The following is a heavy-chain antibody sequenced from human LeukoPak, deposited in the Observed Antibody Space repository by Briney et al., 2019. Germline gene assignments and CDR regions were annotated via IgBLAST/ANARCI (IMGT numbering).Heavy chain of an antibody. J-gene: IGHJ4*02. CDR2: LCSGGSA. Sequence: SGGSLRLSCAASGFTASSNYMTWLRQAPGKGLEWVSILCSGGSAYYTDSVKGRFTFSRDNSKNTLYLQMNSLRAEDTAVYYCARDWGGRNRYDYWGQGTLVTVSS. CDR1: GFTASSNY. V-gene: IGHV3-66*01. D-gene: IGHD1-26*01. CDR3: ARDWGGRNRYDY.